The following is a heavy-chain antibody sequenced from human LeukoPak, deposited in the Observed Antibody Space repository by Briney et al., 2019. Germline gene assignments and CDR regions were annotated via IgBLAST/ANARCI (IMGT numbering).Heavy chain of an antibody. CDR3: ARDFEGIYYYGMDV. Sequence: PGGSLRLSCAASGFTVSSNYMNWVRQAPGKGLEWVSSISKSSGYIYYADSVKGRFTISRDNAKNSLYLQINSLRAEDTAVYYCARDFEGIYYYGMDVWGQGTTVTVSS. V-gene: IGHV3-21*06. D-gene: IGHD3-10*01. J-gene: IGHJ6*02. CDR2: ISKSSGYI. CDR1: GFTVSSNY.